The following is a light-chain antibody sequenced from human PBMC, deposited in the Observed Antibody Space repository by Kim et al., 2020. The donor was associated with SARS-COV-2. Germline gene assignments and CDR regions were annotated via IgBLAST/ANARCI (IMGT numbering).Light chain of an antibody. CDR3: QQYNNWPPSIT. V-gene: IGKV3-15*01. CDR2: GAS. CDR1: QSVSSN. J-gene: IGKJ5*01. Sequence: EIVMTQSPATLSVSPGERATLSCRASQSVSSNLAWYQQKPGQAPRLLIYGASTRATGIPARFGGSGSGTEFTLTISSLQSEDFAVYYCQQYNNWPPSITFGQGTRLEI.